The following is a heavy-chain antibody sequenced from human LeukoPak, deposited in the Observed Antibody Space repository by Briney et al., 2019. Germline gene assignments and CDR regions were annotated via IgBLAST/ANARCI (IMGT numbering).Heavy chain of an antibody. J-gene: IGHJ4*02. CDR3: ARVGSSTFDY. CDR2: IIPILGIA. V-gene: IGHV1-69*04. Sequence: ASVKVACKASGGTFSSYAISWVRQAPGQGLEWMGRIIPILGIANYAQKFQGRVTITADKSTSTAYMELSSLRSEDTAVYYCARVGSSTFDYWGQGTLVTVSS. CDR1: GGTFSSYA. D-gene: IGHD6-6*01.